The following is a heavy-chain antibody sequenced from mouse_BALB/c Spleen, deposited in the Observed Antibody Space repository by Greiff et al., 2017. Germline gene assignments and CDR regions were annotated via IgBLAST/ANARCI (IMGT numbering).Heavy chain of an antibody. D-gene: IGHD2-1*01. CDR2: ISSGSSTI. Sequence: DVKLVESGGGLVQPGGSRKLSCAASGFTFSSFGMHWVRQAPEKGLEWVAYISSGSSTIYYADTVKGRFTISRDNPKNTLFLQMTSLRSEDTAMYYCARSDYGNHYFDYWGQGTTLTVSS. CDR1: GFTFSSFG. V-gene: IGHV5-17*02. J-gene: IGHJ2*01. CDR3: ARSDYGNHYFDY.